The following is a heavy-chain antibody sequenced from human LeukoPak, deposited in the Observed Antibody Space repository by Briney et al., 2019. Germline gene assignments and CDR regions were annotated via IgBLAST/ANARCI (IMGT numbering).Heavy chain of an antibody. CDR1: GFTVSGNY. CDR3: ARDPGYGLGVDYGDY. D-gene: IGHD3-10*01. Sequence: GGSLRLSCAASGFTVSGNYMSWVRQAPGKGLEWFSVIHRGGNTYYADSVKGRFTIYRDSSKNTVFLQMDSLRAEDTAVYYCARDPGYGLGVDYGDYWGQGTLVTVSS. J-gene: IGHJ4*02. V-gene: IGHV3-66*01. CDR2: IHRGGNT.